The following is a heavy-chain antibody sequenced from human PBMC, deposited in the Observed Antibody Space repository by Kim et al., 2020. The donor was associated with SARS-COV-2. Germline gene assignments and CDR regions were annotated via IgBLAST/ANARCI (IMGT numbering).Heavy chain of an antibody. CDR3: ARDLAVAEYEH. D-gene: IGHD6-19*01. CDR1: GFTFSSYS. V-gene: IGHV3-48*04. CDR2: ISSSSSTI. Sequence: GGSLRLSCAASGFTFSSYSMNWVRQAPGKGLEWVSYISSSSSTIYYADSVRGRFTISRDSAKNSLYLQMNSLRAEDTAVYYCARDLAVAEYEHWGQGTLVTVSS. J-gene: IGHJ4*02.